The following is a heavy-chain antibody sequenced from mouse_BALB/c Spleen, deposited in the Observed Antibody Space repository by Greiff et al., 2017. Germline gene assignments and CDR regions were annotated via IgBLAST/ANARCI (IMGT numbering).Heavy chain of an antibody. D-gene: IGHD1-1*01. CDR2: ISYSGST. CDR1: GYSITSDYA. Sequence: EVQLQQSGPGLVKPSQSLSLTCTVTGYSITSDYAWNWIRQFPGNKLEWMGYISYSGSTSYNPSLKSRISITRDTSKNQFFLQLNSVTTEDTATYYCARQGVPDYYGSSPSYFDYWGQGTTLTVSS. V-gene: IGHV3-2*02. J-gene: IGHJ2*01. CDR3: ARQGVPDYYGSSPSYFDY.